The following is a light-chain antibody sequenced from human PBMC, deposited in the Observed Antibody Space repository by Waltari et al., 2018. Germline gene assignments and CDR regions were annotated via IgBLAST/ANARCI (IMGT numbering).Light chain of an antibody. Sequence: QSVLTQPPSVSTAPGQKVTISCSGSSSNLGNYYVSWYHQRPGAAPKHPIYDKNKRPPGTPDASSASKAGTSATLGITGLQIGDEADYYCATWDNSLTDVVFGGGTKLTVL. CDR3: ATWDNSLTDVV. J-gene: IGLJ3*02. CDR1: SSNLGNYY. V-gene: IGLV1-51*01. CDR2: DKN.